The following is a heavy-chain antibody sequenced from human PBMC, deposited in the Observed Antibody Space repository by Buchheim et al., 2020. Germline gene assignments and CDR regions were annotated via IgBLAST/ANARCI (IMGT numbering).Heavy chain of an antibody. CDR1: GFSFSAYG. V-gene: IGHV3-21*02. CDR3: AGGPDIAAASHYFDQ. J-gene: IGHJ4*02. Sequence: EVQLVESGGGLVKPGGSLRLSCAASGFSFSAYGMTWVRQAPGKGLEWVSSTNGNSRYIYYADSVKGRFTISRDNTKNSLSLQMSGLRDEDTAVYYCAGGPDIAAASHYFDQWGQGTL. CDR2: TNGNSRYI. D-gene: IGHD6-25*01.